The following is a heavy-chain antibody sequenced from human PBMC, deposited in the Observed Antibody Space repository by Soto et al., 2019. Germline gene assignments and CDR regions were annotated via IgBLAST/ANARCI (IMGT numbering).Heavy chain of an antibody. CDR1: GFTFDDYA. V-gene: IGHV3-9*01. D-gene: IGHD3-22*01. Sequence: PGGSLRLSCAASGFTFDDYAMHWVRQDPGKGLEWVSGISWNSGSIGYADSVKGRFTISRDNAKNSLYLQMNSLRAEDTALYYCAKAPGSSSGSFDYWGQGTLVTVSS. J-gene: IGHJ4*02. CDR3: AKAPGSSSGSFDY. CDR2: ISWNSGSI.